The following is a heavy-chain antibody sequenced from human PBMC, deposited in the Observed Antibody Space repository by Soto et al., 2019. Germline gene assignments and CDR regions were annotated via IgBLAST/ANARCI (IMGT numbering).Heavy chain of an antibody. J-gene: IGHJ4*02. CDR2: IWYDGRNE. CDR3: ATEPSMYGDYWGTCGY. V-gene: IGHV3-33*01. CDR1: GFTFSSHV. D-gene: IGHD4-17*01. Sequence: QVQLVESGGGVVQPGRSLRLYCAASGFTFSSHVMHWVRQAPGKGLEWVAVIWYDGRNEYYADSVKGRFTISRDNSKNTLYLQMTSLRVEDTAVYYCATEPSMYGDYWGTCGYWCQGTLVTVSS.